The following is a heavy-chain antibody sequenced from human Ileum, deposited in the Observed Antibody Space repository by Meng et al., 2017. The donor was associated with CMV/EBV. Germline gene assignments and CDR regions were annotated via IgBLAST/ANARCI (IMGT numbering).Heavy chain of an antibody. V-gene: IGHV3-7*01. CDR1: GCNLSSYW. CDR3: AAYIKDAFNL. D-gene: IGHD2-21*01. CDR2: INQDGGEK. J-gene: IGHJ3*01. Sequence: SLMISCGASGCNLSSYWMGWVRQGPGKGLEWVANINQDGGEKYYANSVKGRFSSFRDNAKNALYLQMNYVGAEDTAVYYCAAYIKDAFNLWGQGTMVTVSS.